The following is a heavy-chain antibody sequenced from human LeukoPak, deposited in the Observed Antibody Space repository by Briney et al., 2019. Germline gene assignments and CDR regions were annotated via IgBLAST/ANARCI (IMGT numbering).Heavy chain of an antibody. Sequence: SETLSLTCTVSGGSISSYYWSWIRQPPGKGLEWIGYIYYSGSTNYNPSLKSRVTISVDTSKNQFSLKLSSVTAADTAVYYCARARIRYFDWLSYFDYWGQGTLVTVSS. J-gene: IGHJ4*02. D-gene: IGHD3-9*01. CDR1: GGSISSYY. CDR3: ARARIRYFDWLSYFDY. CDR2: IYYSGST. V-gene: IGHV4-59*12.